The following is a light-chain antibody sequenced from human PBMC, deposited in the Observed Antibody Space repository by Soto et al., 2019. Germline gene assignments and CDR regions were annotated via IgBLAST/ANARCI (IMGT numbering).Light chain of an antibody. J-gene: IGLJ2*01. CDR3: AAWDDSLSGVV. CDR2: RNN. CDR1: SSNIGNNY. Sequence: QSALTQPPSASGTPGQRVTISCSGTSSNIGNNYVCWYQHLPGTAPKLLIYRNNQRPSGVPDRFSGSKSGTSASLAISGLRSDDEADYYCAAWDDSLSGVVFGGGTQLTVL. V-gene: IGLV1-47*01.